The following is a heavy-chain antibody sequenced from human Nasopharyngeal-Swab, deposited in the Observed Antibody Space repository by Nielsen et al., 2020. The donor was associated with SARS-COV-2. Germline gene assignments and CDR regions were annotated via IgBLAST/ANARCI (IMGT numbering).Heavy chain of an antibody. V-gene: IGHV6-1*01. CDR3: ARDGAPYSSGWYLFDY. Sequence: SQTLSLTCAISGDSVSSNSAAWNLIRQSPSRGLEWLGRTYYRSKWYNDYAVSVKSRITINPDTSKNQFSLQLNSVTPEDTAVYYCARDGAPYSSGWYLFDYWGQGTLVTVSS. CDR2: TYYRSKWYN. J-gene: IGHJ4*02. CDR1: GDSVSSNSAA. D-gene: IGHD6-19*01.